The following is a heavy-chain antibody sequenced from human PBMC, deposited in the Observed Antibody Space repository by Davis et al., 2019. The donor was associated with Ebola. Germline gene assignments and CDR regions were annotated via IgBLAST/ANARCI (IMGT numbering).Heavy chain of an antibody. CDR1: GGTFSSYA. D-gene: IGHD3-3*01. V-gene: IGHV1-69*13. Sequence: AASVKVSCKASGGTFSSYAISWVRQAPGQGLEWMGGIIPIFGTANYAQKFQGRVTITADESTSTAYMELSSLRSEDTAVYYCARHVPDLRFLEWSPFDYWGQGTLVTVSS. CDR2: IIPIFGTA. CDR3: ARHVPDLRFLEWSPFDY. J-gene: IGHJ4*02.